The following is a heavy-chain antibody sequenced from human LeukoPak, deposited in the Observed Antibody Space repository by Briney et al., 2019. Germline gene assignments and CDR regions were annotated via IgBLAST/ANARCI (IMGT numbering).Heavy chain of an antibody. Sequence: GGSLRLSCAASGFTFSGYSLSWVRQALGKGGEWVSYISSSAATIYYAESVKGRFTISRESVKNSLYLQMNSLRVEDTALYYCARGGRGDYGSGSYYNYGMDVWGQGTTVTVSS. V-gene: IGHV3-48*01. CDR1: GFTFSGYS. CDR3: ARGGRGDYGSGSYYNYGMDV. D-gene: IGHD3-10*01. CDR2: ISSSAATI. J-gene: IGHJ6*02.